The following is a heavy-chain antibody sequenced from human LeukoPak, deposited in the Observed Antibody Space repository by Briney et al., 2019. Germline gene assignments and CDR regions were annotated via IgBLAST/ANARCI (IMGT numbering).Heavy chain of an antibody. CDR2: ISGSGGST. V-gene: IGHV3-23*01. D-gene: IGHD4-17*01. CDR3: AKDLWSGYGDYYFDY. Sequence: GGSLRLSCAASGFTFSSYSMSWARQAPGKGLEWVSAISGSGGSTYYADSVKGRFTISRDNSKNTLYLQMNSLRAEDTAVYYCAKDLWSGYGDYYFDYWGQGTLVTVSS. CDR1: GFTFSSYS. J-gene: IGHJ4*02.